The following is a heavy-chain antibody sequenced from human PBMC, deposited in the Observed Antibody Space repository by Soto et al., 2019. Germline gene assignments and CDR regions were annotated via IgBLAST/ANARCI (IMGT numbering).Heavy chain of an antibody. Sequence: GASVEVSCKAAGYTFTSCGMSWVRQAPGQGLEWMGWISAYNGNTNYAQKLQGRVTMTTDTSTSTAYMEPRSLRSDDTAVYYCARGSHYYDSSGYDFDYWGQGTLVTVSS. CDR2: ISAYNGNT. D-gene: IGHD3-22*01. V-gene: IGHV1-18*04. CDR1: GYTFTSCG. CDR3: ARGSHYYDSSGYDFDY. J-gene: IGHJ4*02.